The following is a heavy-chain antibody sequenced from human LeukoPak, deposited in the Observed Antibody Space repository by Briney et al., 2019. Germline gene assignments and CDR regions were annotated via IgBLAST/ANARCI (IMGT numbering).Heavy chain of an antibody. V-gene: IGHV4-4*07. CDR1: GGSFSGYY. Sequence: SETLSLTCAVYGGSFSGYYWSWIRQPAGKGLEWIGRINTSGITNYNPSLKSRVIMSLDTSKNQFSLKLSSVTAADTAVYYCARDNSVRDEAWWFNPWGQGTLVTVSS. D-gene: IGHD5-24*01. J-gene: IGHJ5*02. CDR2: INTSGIT. CDR3: ARDNSVRDEAWWFNP.